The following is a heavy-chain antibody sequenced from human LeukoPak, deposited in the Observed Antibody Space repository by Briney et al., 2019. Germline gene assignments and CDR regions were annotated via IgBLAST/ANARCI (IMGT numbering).Heavy chain of an antibody. J-gene: IGHJ3*02. CDR2: INSDWSST. V-gene: IGHV3-74*01. D-gene: IGHD2-8*01. CDR1: GFTFSSYW. Sequence: GGSLRLSCAASGFTFSSYWMHWVRQAPGKGLVWVSRINSDWSSTSYADSVKGRFTISRDNAKNTLYLQMNSLRAEDTAVYYCASVSLTNTENAFDIWGQGTMVTVSS. CDR3: ASVSLTNTENAFDI.